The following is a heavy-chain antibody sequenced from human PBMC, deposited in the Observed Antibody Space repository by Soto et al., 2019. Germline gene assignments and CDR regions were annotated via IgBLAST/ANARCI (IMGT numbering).Heavy chain of an antibody. V-gene: IGHV4-30-2*06. CDR3: ARVPDR. J-gene: IGHJ5*02. CDR1: GGSISSGGYS. D-gene: IGHD2-2*01. Sequence: SETLSLAWAVSGGSISSGGYSWSWIRQSPGKGLEWIGYIYHSGSTYYNPSLKSRVTISVDRSKNQFSLKLSSVTAADTAVYYCARVPDRWGQGTLVT. CDR2: IYHSGST.